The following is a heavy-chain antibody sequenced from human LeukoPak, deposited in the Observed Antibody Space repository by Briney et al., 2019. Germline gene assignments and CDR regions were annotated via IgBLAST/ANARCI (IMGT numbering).Heavy chain of an antibody. J-gene: IGHJ3*02. Sequence: AASVKVSCKASGYTFTGYYMHWVRQAPGQGLEWMGWINPNSGGTNYAQRFQGRVTMTRDTSISTAYMELSRLRSDDTAEYYCARGVGLLWFGDHAFDIWGQGTTVTVSS. V-gene: IGHV1-2*02. CDR2: INPNSGGT. CDR1: GYTFTGYY. D-gene: IGHD3-10*01. CDR3: ARGVGLLWFGDHAFDI.